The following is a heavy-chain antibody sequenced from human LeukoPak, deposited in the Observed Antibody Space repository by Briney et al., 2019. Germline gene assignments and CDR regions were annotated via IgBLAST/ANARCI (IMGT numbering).Heavy chain of an antibody. CDR3: QAAAGHGDRVNWYFDL. V-gene: IGHV1-69*13. CDR1: GGTFSSYA. J-gene: IGHJ2*01. D-gene: IGHD6-13*01. CDR2: IIPIFGTA. Sequence: SVKVSCKASGGTFSSYAISWVRQAPGQGLEWMGGIIPIFGTANYAQKFQGRVTITADESTSTAYMELSSLRSEDTAVCYCQAAAGHGDRVNWYFDLWGRGTLVTVSS.